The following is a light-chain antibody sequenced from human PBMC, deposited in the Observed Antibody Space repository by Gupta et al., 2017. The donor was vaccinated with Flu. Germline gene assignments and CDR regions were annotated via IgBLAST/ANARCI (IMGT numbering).Light chain of an antibody. Sequence: EIVMTQSPESLALSLGERATLNCKSSQSVLFDSNNKEYLAWYQQKPGQPPRLLISWASTRESGVPSRFRGSGSAPDFTLTISSLRAEDVGVYYCQPPFPPPFRFGPGTKVEIK. CDR1: QSVLFDSNNKEY. CDR3: QPPFPPPFR. CDR2: WAS. V-gene: IGKV4-1*01. J-gene: IGKJ3*01.